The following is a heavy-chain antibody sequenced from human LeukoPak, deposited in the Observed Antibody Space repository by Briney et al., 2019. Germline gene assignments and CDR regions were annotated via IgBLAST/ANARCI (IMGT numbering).Heavy chain of an antibody. CDR2: IYYSGST. CDR1: GGSISSSSYY. D-gene: IGHD4-23*01. J-gene: IGHJ4*02. Sequence: SETLSLTCTVSGGSISSSSYYWGWIRQPPGKGLEWIGSIYYSGSTYYNPSLKSRVTISVDTSKNQFSLKLSSVTAADTAVYYCAGYFDYGGNPIDYWGQGTLVTVSS. CDR3: AGYFDYGGNPIDY. V-gene: IGHV4-39*01.